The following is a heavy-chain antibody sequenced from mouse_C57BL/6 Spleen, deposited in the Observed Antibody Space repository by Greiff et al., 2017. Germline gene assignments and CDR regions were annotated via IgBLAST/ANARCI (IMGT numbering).Heavy chain of an antibody. CDR2: IEPSDSYT. CDR3: ARRDYSNFFDY. CDR1: GYTFTSYW. V-gene: IGHV1-50*01. Sequence: QVQLQQPGAELVKPGASVKLSCKASGYTFTSYWMQWVKQRPGQGLEWIGEIEPSDSYTNYNQKFKGKATLTVDTSSSTAYMQLSSLTSEDSAVYYCARRDYSNFFDYWGQGTTPTVSS. J-gene: IGHJ2*01. D-gene: IGHD2-5*01.